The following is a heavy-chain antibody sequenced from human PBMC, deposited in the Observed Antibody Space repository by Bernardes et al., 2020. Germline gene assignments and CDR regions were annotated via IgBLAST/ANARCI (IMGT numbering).Heavy chain of an antibody. Sequence: SETLSLTCAVSGGSISSSNWWSCARQPPGKGLEWIGEIYHSGSTNYNPSLKSRVTISVDKSKNQFSLKLSSVTAADTAVYYCARERGGGNSDFDYWGQGTLVTVSS. J-gene: IGHJ4*02. CDR2: IYHSGST. CDR3: ARERGGGNSDFDY. CDR1: GGSISSSNW. D-gene: IGHD2-21*02. V-gene: IGHV4-4*02.